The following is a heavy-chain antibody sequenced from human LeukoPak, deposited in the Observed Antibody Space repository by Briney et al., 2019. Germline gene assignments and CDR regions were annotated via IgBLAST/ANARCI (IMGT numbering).Heavy chain of an antibody. CDR2: ISAYNGNT. CDR3: ARAHSSSWYEVYYYYGMDV. CDR1: GYTFTSYG. D-gene: IGHD6-13*01. J-gene: IGHJ6*02. V-gene: IGHV1-18*01. Sequence: ASVKVSCKASGYTFTSYGISWVRQAPGQGLEWMGWISAYNGNTNYAQKLQGRVTMTTDTSTSTAYMELRSLRSDDTAVYYCARAHSSSWYEVYYYYGMDVWGQGTTVTVSS.